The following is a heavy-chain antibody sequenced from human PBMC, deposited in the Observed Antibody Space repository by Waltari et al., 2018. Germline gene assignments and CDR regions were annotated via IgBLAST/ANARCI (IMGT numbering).Heavy chain of an antibody. CDR3: VPHCGDRGCYFDQ. Sequence: EVQLVESGGVWVQPGGSLRLSCVTSGFTFNGVWMSWVLEAPGKGRDGVANIKQDGSEKYYVDSVKGRFTISRDNAKNSLYLQAGSLRADDTAVYYCVPHCGDRGCYFDQWGQGTLVTVSS. CDR1: GFTFNGVW. J-gene: IGHJ5*02. V-gene: IGHV3-7*01. CDR2: IKQDGSEK. D-gene: IGHD2-21*01.